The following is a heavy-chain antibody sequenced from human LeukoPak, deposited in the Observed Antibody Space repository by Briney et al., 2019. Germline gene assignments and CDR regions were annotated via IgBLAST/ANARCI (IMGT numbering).Heavy chain of an antibody. CDR1: GFTFSSDS. CDR2: ISESSSYT. D-gene: IGHD6-6*01. V-gene: IGHV3-21*01. CDR3: ARDDAATARASGMDV. Sequence: PGGSLRLSCAASGFTFSSDSMNWVRQAPGRGLEWVSYISESSSYTYYAKSVKGRFTISRDNAKNSPYLQMNSLRGEDTAVYYCARDDAATARASGMDVWGKGTTVTASS. J-gene: IGHJ6*04.